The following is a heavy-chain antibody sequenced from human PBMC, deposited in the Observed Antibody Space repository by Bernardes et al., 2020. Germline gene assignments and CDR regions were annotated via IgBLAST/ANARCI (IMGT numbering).Heavy chain of an antibody. CDR3: ARGEPRYYYFYMAV. J-gene: IGHJ6*03. CDR1: GYSFTTYW. Sequence: ESLKISCKGSGYSFTTYWIGWVRQMPGKGLEWMGMIYPADSDTKYSPSFQGRVTISADKSISTAYLEWSSLKAPDTAIYYCARGEPRYYYFYMAVWGKGTTVTVSS. V-gene: IGHV5-51*01. CDR2: IYPADSDT.